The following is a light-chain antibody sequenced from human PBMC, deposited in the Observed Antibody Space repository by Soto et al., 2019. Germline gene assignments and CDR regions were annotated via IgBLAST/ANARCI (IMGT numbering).Light chain of an antibody. CDR3: QQYNNWPPRT. J-gene: IGKJ1*01. V-gene: IGKV3-15*01. Sequence: EIVMTQSPATLSVSPGERATLSCRASQSISNTLAWYQQKPGQAPRLLIYGASTRATGIPARFSGSGSGTECTLTIDSLQSEDFAVYYCQQYNNWPPRTFGQGTKVEIK. CDR1: QSISNT. CDR2: GAS.